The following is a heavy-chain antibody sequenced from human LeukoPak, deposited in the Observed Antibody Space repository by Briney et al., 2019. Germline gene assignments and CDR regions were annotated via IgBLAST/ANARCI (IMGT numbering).Heavy chain of an antibody. V-gene: IGHV4-59*01. D-gene: IGHD5-18*01. Sequence: SETLSLTCTVSGGAISSSYWSWIRQPPGKGLEWIGYIYYSGSTNYNPSLKSRVTISVDPSKNQFSLRLSSVTAADTAVYYCARRAGDTAMVTLHYFDYWGQGTLVTVSS. CDR2: IYYSGST. CDR1: GGAISSSY. J-gene: IGHJ4*02. CDR3: ARRAGDTAMVTLHYFDY.